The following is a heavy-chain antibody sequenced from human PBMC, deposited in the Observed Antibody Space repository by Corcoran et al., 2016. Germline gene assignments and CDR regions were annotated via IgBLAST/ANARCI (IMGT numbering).Heavy chain of an antibody. V-gene: IGHV3-11*01. CDR3: ALRAATGRAFDI. CDR2: ISSSGGTG. J-gene: IGHJ3*02. CDR1: GFTFSDHY. Sequence: QVQLVESGGGLVNPGGSLRLSCSASGFTFSDHYMSWIRQAPGKGLEWVSHISSSGGTGYQVDSVKGRFIISRDNAKDSLYLQMNSLRAEDTAVCYCALRAATGRAFDIWGQGTTVSVS.